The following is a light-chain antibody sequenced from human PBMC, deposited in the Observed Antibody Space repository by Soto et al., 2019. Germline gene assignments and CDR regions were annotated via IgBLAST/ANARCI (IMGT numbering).Light chain of an antibody. CDR3: AAWDDNLDAWV. CDR2: SAD. CDR1: SSNIGENT. J-gene: IGLJ3*02. V-gene: IGLV1-44*01. Sequence: QSVLTQPPSASATPGQRVTISCSGSSSNIGENTVNWYQQFPGTAPKLLIYSADQRPSGVPDRFSGSQSGTSASLAISGVQADDESEFFCAAWDDNLDAWVFGGGTKLTVL.